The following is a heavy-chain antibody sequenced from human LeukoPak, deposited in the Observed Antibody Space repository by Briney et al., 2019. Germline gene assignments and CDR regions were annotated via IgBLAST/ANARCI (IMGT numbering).Heavy chain of an antibody. V-gene: IGHV4-34*01. J-gene: IGHJ6*03. D-gene: IGHD1-7*01. CDR1: GGSFSNYY. Sequence: RPSETLSLTCAVYGGSFSNYYWSWIRQPPGKGLEWIGEINDSGRINYNPSLMSRVTVSVDTSKNQFSLRLTSVTATDTAVYYCARCWNYGRNYYIDVWGNGATVSVSS. CDR2: INDSGRI. CDR3: ARCWNYGRNYYIDV.